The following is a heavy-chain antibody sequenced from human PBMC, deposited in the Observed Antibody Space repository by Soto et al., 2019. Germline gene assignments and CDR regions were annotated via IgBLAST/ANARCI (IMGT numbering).Heavy chain of an antibody. V-gene: IGHV1-18*04. Sequence: QVQLLQSGAEVKKPGASVKVSCKASGYKFTTYGITWVRQAPGQGLEWLGGISTYNGNTDYAQNLQDRVNMTTETSTSTAYVEVRSLTSDDTAVYFCARGLGTNGLDVWGQGNTVTVSS. CDR2: ISTYNGNT. CDR1: GYKFTTYG. J-gene: IGHJ6*02. CDR3: ARGLGTNGLDV. D-gene: IGHD7-27*01.